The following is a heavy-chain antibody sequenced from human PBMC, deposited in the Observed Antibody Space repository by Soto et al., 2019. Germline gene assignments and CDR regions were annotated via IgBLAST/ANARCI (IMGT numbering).Heavy chain of an antibody. CDR3: ARESEELNSNFDY. D-gene: IGHD1-7*01. V-gene: IGHV3-21*01. Sequence: GGSLRLSCPASGFPFTRYSVNWVRQAPGKGLEWVSSISSTTNYIYYADSMKGRFTVSRDNAKNSVYLEMNSLSAEDTAVYYCARESEELNSNFDYWGPGSLVTVAS. J-gene: IGHJ4*02. CDR1: GFPFTRYS. CDR2: ISSTTNYI.